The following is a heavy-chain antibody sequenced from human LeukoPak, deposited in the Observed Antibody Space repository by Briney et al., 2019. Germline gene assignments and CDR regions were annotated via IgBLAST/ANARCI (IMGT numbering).Heavy chain of an antibody. J-gene: IGHJ4*02. CDR3: ARDTGDGALDF. D-gene: IGHD4/OR15-4a*01. V-gene: IGHV3-7*01. CDR1: GLTFGSCW. CDR2: IKEDGSEK. Sequence: GGSLRLSCAASGLTFGSCWMSWVRRAPGKGLEWVANIKEDGSEKYYVDSVKGRFTISRDNAKNSLYLQMNSLRAEDTAVYFCARDTGDGALDFWGQGTLVTVSS.